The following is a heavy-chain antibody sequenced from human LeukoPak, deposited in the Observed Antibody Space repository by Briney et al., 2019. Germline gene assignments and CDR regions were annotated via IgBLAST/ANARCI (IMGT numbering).Heavy chain of an antibody. CDR3: ARITEEGIAAAGIDY. CDR1: GGSISSYY. J-gene: IGHJ4*02. Sequence: SETLSLTCTVSGGSISSYYWSWIRQPPGKGLEWIGYIYYSGSTNYNPSLKSRVTISVDTSKNQFSLKLSSVTAADTAVYYCARITEEGIAAAGIDYWGQGTLVTVSS. V-gene: IGHV4-59*01. D-gene: IGHD6-13*01. CDR2: IYYSGST.